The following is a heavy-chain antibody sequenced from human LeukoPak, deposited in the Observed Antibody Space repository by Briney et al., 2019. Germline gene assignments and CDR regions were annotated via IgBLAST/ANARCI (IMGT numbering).Heavy chain of an antibody. CDR3: SAYDSSGYYFAPDFDY. Sequence: GGSLRLSCAASGFTFSNAWMNWVRQAPGKGLEWVGRIKSKTDGGTTDYAAPVKGRFTISRDDSKNTLYLQMNSLKTEDTAVYYCSAYDSSGYYFAPDFDYWGQGTLVTVSS. V-gene: IGHV3-15*07. CDR2: IKSKTDGGTT. J-gene: IGHJ4*02. CDR1: GFTFSNAW. D-gene: IGHD3-22*01.